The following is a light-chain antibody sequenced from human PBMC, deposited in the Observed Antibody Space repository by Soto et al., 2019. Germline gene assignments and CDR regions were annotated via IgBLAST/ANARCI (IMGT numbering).Light chain of an antibody. V-gene: IGKV3-20*01. J-gene: IGKJ1*01. CDR3: QQYGRSSWT. CDR2: GAS. CDR1: QSVSSSY. Sequence: EIVLTQSPGTLSLSPGERATLSCRASQSVSSSYLAWYQQKSGQAPRLLIYGASNRATGIPDRFSGSGSGTDCTLTISRLEPEDFAVYYCQQYGRSSWTFGQGTKVEIK.